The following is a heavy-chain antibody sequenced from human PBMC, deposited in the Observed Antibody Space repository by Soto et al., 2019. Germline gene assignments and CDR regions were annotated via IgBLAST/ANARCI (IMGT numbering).Heavy chain of an antibody. D-gene: IGHD2-21*02. CDR3: ARDGGDCGYRLIYYYYIGMDV. Sequence: QVQLVQSGAEEKKPGASVTVSCKASGYAFSSYAMHWVRQAPGQRLEWMGWINIGSGNTEYSQNFQDRITITRDTSASTVYMELSSLRYEDTAVYYCARDGGDCGYRLIYYYYIGMDVWGQGTTVTVSS. V-gene: IGHV1-3*05. CDR1: GYAFSSYA. CDR2: INIGSGNT. J-gene: IGHJ6*02.